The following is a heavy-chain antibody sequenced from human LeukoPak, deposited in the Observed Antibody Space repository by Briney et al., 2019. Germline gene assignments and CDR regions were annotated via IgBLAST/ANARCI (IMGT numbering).Heavy chain of an antibody. D-gene: IGHD2-2*01. V-gene: IGHV3-21*01. CDR3: AAGSTNCYSCGWFDP. CDR2: ISTNSDYI. Sequence: GGSLRLSCAASRFTFSQYSINWVRQAPGKGLEWVSSISTNSDYIYYTDSVRGRFTISRDNAKNSLYLQMNSLRAEDTAVYYCAAGSTNCYSCGWFDPWGQGTLVTVSS. CDR1: RFTFSQYS. J-gene: IGHJ5*02.